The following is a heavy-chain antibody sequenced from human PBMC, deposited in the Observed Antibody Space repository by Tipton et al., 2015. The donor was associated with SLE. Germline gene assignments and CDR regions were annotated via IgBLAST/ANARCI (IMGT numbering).Heavy chain of an antibody. J-gene: IGHJ6*03. D-gene: IGHD5-24*01. CDR1: GGSISSISFY. Sequence: TLSLTCSVSGGSISSISFYWGWIRQPPGKGLEWIGTISQSGNTHNSPSLQSRVTLSVDTSKNQFSLKLSSVTAADTAVYYCARERVGMATRWAYYYYIDVWGKGTTVTVSS. V-gene: IGHV4-39*07. CDR3: ARERVGMATRWAYYYYIDV. CDR2: ISQSGNT.